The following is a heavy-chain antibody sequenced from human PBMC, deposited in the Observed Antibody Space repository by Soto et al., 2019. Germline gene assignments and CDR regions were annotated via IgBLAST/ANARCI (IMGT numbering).Heavy chain of an antibody. J-gene: IGHJ6*02. D-gene: IGHD1-1*01. CDR2: VSHSGST. Sequence: QVQLQESGPGLVKPSETLSLTCTVSDGSIGSYYWSWIRQPPGKGLEWIGYVSHSGSTNYNPSLKSRVTISLDTSKNQFTLRLSSVTAADTAVDYGAREGTTVDSYYYGLDVWGQGTTVTVSS. CDR1: DGSIGSYY. CDR3: AREGTTVDSYYYGLDV. V-gene: IGHV4-59*01.